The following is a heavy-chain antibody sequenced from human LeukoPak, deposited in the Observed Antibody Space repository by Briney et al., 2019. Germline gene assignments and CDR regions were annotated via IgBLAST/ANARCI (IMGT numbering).Heavy chain of an antibody. J-gene: IGHJ5*02. Sequence: GGSLRLSCAASGFTFSTYAMNWIRQAPGKGLEWVAFIRYDGSNEYYADSVKGRFTISRDNSKNTLYLQMNSLRVEDTAVYYCARDHSALASYPNPWGQGTLVTVSS. CDR2: IRYDGSNE. V-gene: IGHV3-30*02. CDR1: GFTFSTYA. CDR3: ARDHSALASYPNP. D-gene: IGHD3-10*01.